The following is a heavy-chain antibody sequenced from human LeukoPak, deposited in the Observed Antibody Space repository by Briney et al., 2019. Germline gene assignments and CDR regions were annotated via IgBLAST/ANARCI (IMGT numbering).Heavy chain of an antibody. CDR2: LNTNTGNP. J-gene: IGHJ4*02. D-gene: IGHD4-23*01. Sequence: ASVKVSCKASGYTFTSYGISWVRQAPGQGLEWMGWLNTNTGNPTYAQGFTGRFVFSLDTSVSTAYLQISSLKAEDTAVYYCARMNTVALIDYWGQGTLVTVSS. V-gene: IGHV7-4-1*02. CDR1: GYTFTSYG. CDR3: ARMNTVALIDY.